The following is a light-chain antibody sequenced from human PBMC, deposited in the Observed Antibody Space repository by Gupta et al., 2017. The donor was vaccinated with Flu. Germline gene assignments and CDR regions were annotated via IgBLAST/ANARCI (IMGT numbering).Light chain of an antibody. V-gene: IGKV1-12*01. Sequence: PSSVSASVGDRVTITCRASQDISRWLAWYQQKPGKAPNLLIFAASSLHTGVPSRFSGSGFGTDFTLTINGLQPEDAATYYCQQANSVPITFGQGTRVEIK. CDR3: QQANSVPIT. CDR1: QDISRW. CDR2: AAS. J-gene: IGKJ5*01.